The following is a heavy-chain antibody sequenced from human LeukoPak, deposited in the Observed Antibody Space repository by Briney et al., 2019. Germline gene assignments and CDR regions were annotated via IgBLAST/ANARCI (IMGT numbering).Heavy chain of an antibody. CDR1: GGSFNDYF. CDR3: ARGTDRSKTGY. D-gene: IGHD1-26*01. Sequence: PSETLSPTCAVYGGSFNDYFCSWIRQPPGKGLEWIGETSRGEGTHYSSSLRSRVIISVDTSKNQCSLKLSSVTAADTAVYYCARGTDRSKTGYWGQGTLVTVSS. J-gene: IGHJ4*02. V-gene: IGHV4-34*01. CDR2: TSRGEGT.